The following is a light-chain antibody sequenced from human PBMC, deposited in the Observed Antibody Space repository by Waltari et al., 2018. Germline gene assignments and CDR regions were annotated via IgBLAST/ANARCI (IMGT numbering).Light chain of an antibody. Sequence: DIQMTQSPSTLSASVGDRVTITCRASQSISSWLAWYQPKPGKAPKLLIYKASSLESGVPSRSSGSGSGTEFTLTISSLQPDDFATYYCQQYNSYPYTFGQGTKLEIK. CDR2: KAS. CDR1: QSISSW. CDR3: QQYNSYPYT. J-gene: IGKJ2*01. V-gene: IGKV1-5*03.